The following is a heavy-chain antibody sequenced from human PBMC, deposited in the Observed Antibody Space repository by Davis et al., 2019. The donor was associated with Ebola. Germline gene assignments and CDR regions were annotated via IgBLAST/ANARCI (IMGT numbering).Heavy chain of an antibody. CDR2: ISAYNGNT. CDR1: GYTFTSYG. J-gene: IGHJ4*02. V-gene: IGHV1-18*04. Sequence: AASVKVSCKASGYTFTSYGISWVRQAPGQGLEWMGWISAYNGNTNYAQKLQGRVTMTTDTSTSTAYMELRSLRSEDTAVYYCARTRDCGGDCYYFDSWGQGTLVTVSS. D-gene: IGHD2-21*02. CDR3: ARTRDCGGDCYYFDS.